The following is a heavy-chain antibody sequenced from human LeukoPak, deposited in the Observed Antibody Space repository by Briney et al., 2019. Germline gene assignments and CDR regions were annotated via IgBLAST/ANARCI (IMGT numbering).Heavy chain of an antibody. D-gene: IGHD6-13*01. Sequence: SGPTLVKPAQTLTLTVTPSGFSLSTTGGGVGWIRHPPGKALEWLARRYSSDDKRYSPSLKGKPTITKDSSKNQVVRRMTNMDPVDTATYSCAHILSSSGPPFFDYWGQGNLVTVSS. J-gene: IGHJ4*02. V-gene: IGHV2-5*01. CDR1: GFSLSTTGGG. CDR3: AHILSSSGPPFFDY. CDR2: RYSSDDK.